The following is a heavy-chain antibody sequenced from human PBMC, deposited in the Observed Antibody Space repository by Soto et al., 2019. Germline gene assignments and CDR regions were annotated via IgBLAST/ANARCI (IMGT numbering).Heavy chain of an antibody. CDR3: AKDSDYYDSSGYYSWFDP. CDR2: ISGSGGST. Sequence: GGSLRLSCAASGFTFSSYAMGWVRQAPGKGLEWVSAISGSGGSTYYADSVKGRFTISRDNSKNTLYLQMNSLRAEDTAVYYCAKDSDYYDSSGYYSWFDPWGQGTLVTVSS. D-gene: IGHD3-22*01. V-gene: IGHV3-23*01. CDR1: GFTFSSYA. J-gene: IGHJ5*02.